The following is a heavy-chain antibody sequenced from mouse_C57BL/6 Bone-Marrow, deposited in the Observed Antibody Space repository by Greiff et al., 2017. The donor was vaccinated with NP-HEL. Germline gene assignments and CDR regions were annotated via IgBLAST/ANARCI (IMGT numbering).Heavy chain of an antibody. CDR3: ARDRDYYGCRAWFAY. J-gene: IGHJ3*01. CDR1: GFTFSSYA. D-gene: IGHD2-2*01. CDR2: ISDGGSYT. Sequence: EVKLMESGGGLVKPGGSLKLSCAASGFTFSSYAMPWVRQTPEKRLEWVATISDGGSYTYYPDNVKGRFTITRDNAKNNLYLQMSHLKSEDTAMYYCARDRDYYGCRAWFAYWGQGTLVTVSA. V-gene: IGHV5-4*01.